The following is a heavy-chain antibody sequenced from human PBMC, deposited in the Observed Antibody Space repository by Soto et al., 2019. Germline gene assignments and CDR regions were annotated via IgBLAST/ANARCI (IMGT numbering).Heavy chain of an antibody. V-gene: IGHV1-46*03. Sequence: ASVKVSCKASGYTFTSYYMHWVRQAPGQGLEWMGIINPSGGSTSYAQKFQGRVTMTRDTSTSTVYMELSSLRSEDTAVYYCARVGWITGTTHKYYFDCWGQGTLVTVSS. CDR2: INPSGGST. D-gene: IGHD1-20*01. CDR3: ARVGWITGTTHKYYFDC. CDR1: GYTFTSYY. J-gene: IGHJ4*02.